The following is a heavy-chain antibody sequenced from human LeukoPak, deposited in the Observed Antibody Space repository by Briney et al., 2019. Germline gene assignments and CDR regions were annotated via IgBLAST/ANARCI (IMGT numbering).Heavy chain of an antibody. J-gene: IGHJ4*02. CDR2: FDPEDGET. CDR1: GYSVIELS. Sequence: ASVKVSCKVSGYSVIELSMHWVRQAPGKGLEWMGGFDPEDGETIYAQKFQGRVTMTEDTSTDTAYMELSSLRVEDTAVYYCARGDGVYVYWGQGTLVTVSS. CDR3: ARGDGVYVY. V-gene: IGHV1-24*01. D-gene: IGHD5/OR15-5a*01.